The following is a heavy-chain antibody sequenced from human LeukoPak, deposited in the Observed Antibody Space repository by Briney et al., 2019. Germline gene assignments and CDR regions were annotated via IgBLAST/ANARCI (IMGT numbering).Heavy chain of an antibody. D-gene: IGHD3-22*01. V-gene: IGHV3-30*09. J-gene: IGHJ4*02. CDR3: ARVWAEGYYDSSGYYYEDY. Sequence: SVKGRFAISRDNSKNTLYLQMNSLRAEDTAVYYCARVWAEGYYDSSGYYYEDYWGQGTLVTVSS.